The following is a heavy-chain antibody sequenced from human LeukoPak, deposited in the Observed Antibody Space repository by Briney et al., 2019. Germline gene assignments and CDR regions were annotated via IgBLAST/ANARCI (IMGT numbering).Heavy chain of an antibody. V-gene: IGHV4-30-4*01. CDR2: IYYSGST. CDR1: GGSISSGDYY. D-gene: IGHD3-22*01. J-gene: IGHJ4*02. CDR3: ARDPITMMHFDY. Sequence: SQTMSLTCTVSGGSISSGDYYWSWIRQPPGKGLEWIGYIYYSGSTYYNPSLKSRVTISVDTSKNQFSLKLSSVTAADTAVYYCARDPITMMHFDYWGQGTLVTVCS.